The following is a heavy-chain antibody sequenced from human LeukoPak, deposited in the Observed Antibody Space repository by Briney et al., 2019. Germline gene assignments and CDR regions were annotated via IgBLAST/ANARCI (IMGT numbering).Heavy chain of an antibody. D-gene: IGHD2-15*01. CDR2: AYYSGHT. CDR3: ARHPFATPFDY. V-gene: IGHV4-59*08. J-gene: IGHJ4*02. Sequence: SETLSLTCTVSGGSISDNYWSWIRQPPGKGLKWIGYAYYSGHTNYNSSLKSRVTMSLDTSKSQFSLRLSSVTAADTAVYFCARHPFATPFDYWGPGTLVTVSS. CDR1: GGSISDNY.